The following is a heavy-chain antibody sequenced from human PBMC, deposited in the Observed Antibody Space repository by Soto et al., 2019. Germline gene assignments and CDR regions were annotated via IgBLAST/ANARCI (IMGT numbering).Heavy chain of an antibody. CDR2: INHSGST. D-gene: IGHD4-17*01. V-gene: IGHV4-34*01. J-gene: IGHJ5*02. CDR3: ARGRRRTTVTTRYPLRLSWFDP. CDR1: GGSFSGYY. Sequence: QVQLQQWGAGLLKPSETLSLTCAVYGGSFSGYYWSWIRQPPGKGLEWIGEINHSGSTNYNPSLKGRVTISVDTSKNQFSLKLSSVTAADTAVYYCARGRRRTTVTTRYPLRLSWFDPWGQGTLVTVSS.